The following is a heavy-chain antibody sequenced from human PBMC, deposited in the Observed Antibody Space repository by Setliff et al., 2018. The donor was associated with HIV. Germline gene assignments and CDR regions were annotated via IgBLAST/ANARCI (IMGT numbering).Heavy chain of an antibody. V-gene: IGHV1-24*01. CDR3: ATDRILGYCSSTSCSNAFDI. Sequence: ASVKVSCKVSGYTLTELSMHWVRQAPGKGLEWMGGFDPEDGETIYAQKSQGRVTMTEDTSTDTAYMELSSLRSEDTAMYYCATDRILGYCSSTSCSNAFDIWGQGTMVTVSS. CDR2: FDPEDGET. CDR1: GYTLTELS. D-gene: IGHD2-2*01. J-gene: IGHJ3*02.